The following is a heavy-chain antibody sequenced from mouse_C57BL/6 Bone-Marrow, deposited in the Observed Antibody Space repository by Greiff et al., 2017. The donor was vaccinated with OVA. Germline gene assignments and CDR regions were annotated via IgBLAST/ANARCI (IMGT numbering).Heavy chain of an antibody. CDR2: ISTYYADA. D-gene: IGHD1-1*01. V-gene: IGHV1-67*01. J-gene: IGHJ1*03. Sequence: VQLQQSGPELVRPGVSVKISCKGSGYTFTDYAMHWVKQSHAKSLEWIGVISTYYADASYNQKFKDKATMSVDKSSSTAYMELARLTSEDSAVYYCARKPYNYGSSYYGHWYFDVWGTGTTVTVSS. CDR3: ARKPYNYGSSYYGHWYFDV. CDR1: GYTFTDYA.